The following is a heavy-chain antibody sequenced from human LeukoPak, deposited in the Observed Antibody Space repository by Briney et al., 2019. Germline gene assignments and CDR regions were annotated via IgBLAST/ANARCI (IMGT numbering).Heavy chain of an antibody. CDR1: GFTFSSYW. CDR2: VTIGGSSM. J-gene: IGHJ4*02. V-gene: IGHV3-48*01. CDR3: ARDQNYAFDY. Sequence: PGGSLRLSCAASGFTFSSYWMHWVRQAPGKGLEWLSYVTIGGSSMYYADSVKGRFTISRDNAKNSLFLQMNSLRGEDTAVYYCARDQNYAFDYWGREPWSPSPQ. D-gene: IGHD1-7*01.